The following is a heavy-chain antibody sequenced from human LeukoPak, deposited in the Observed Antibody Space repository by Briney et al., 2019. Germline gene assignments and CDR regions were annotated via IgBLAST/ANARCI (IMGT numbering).Heavy chain of an antibody. D-gene: IGHD3-16*02. CDR1: GGTFSSYA. J-gene: IGHJ4*02. Sequence: SVKVSCKASGGTFSSYAISWVRQAPGQGLEWMGRIIPILGIANYAQKFQGRVTITADKSTSTAYMELSSLRSEDTAVYYCARTPMITFGGVIAPAPYFDYWGQGTLVTVSS. CDR3: ARTPMITFGGVIAPAPYFDY. V-gene: IGHV1-69*04. CDR2: IIPILGIA.